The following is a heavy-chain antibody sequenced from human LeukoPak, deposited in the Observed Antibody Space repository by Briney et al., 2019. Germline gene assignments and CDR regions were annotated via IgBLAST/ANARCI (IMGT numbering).Heavy chain of an antibody. D-gene: IGHD3-3*01. Sequence: PGGSLRLSCAASGFTFSSYGMHWVRQAPGKGLEWVAVISYDGSNKYYADSVKGRFTISRDNSKNTLYLQMNSLRAEDTAVYYCAKVLAYYYYYYCMDVWGQGTTVTVSS. CDR3: AKVLAYYYYYYCMDV. CDR2: ISYDGSNK. V-gene: IGHV3-30*18. CDR1: GFTFSSYG. J-gene: IGHJ6*02.